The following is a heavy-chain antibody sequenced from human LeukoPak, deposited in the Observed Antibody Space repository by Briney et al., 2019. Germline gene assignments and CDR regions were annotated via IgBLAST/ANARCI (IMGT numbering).Heavy chain of an antibody. D-gene: IGHD3-10*01. CDR1: GFTSSSYG. CDR2: ISYDGSNK. V-gene: IGHV3-30*18. CDR3: AKDPEWFGELSVSFDY. Sequence: PGGSLRLSCAASGFTSSSYGMHWVRQAPGKGLEWVAVISYDGSNKYYADSVKGRFTISRDNSKNTLYLQMNSLRAEDTAVYCCAKDPEWFGELSVSFDYWGQGTLVTVSS. J-gene: IGHJ4*02.